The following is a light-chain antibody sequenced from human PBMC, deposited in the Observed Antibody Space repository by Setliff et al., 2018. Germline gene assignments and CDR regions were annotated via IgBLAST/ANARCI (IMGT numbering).Light chain of an antibody. V-gene: IGLV2-14*01. CDR1: SSDVGGYNY. CDR3: SSYTSSSTGA. CDR2: DVS. J-gene: IGLJ1*01. Sequence: QSVLAQPASVSGSPGQSITISCTGTSSDVGGYNYVSWYQQHPGKAPKLMIYDVSKRPSGVSNRFSGSKSGNTASLTISGLQAEDEADYYCSSYTSSSTGAFGTGTKVTVL.